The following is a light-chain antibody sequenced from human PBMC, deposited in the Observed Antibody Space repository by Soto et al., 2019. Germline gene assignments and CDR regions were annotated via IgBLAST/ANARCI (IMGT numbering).Light chain of an antibody. CDR1: SSDVGGYNY. CDR2: EVS. Sequence: QSALTQPASVSGSPGQSITISCTGTSSDVGGYNYVSWYQQHPGKAPKLMIYEVSNRPPGVSNRFSGSKSGNTASLTISGLQAEDEADYYCSSYTTSNTGVFGGGTKLTVL. V-gene: IGLV2-14*01. J-gene: IGLJ3*02. CDR3: SSYTTSNTGV.